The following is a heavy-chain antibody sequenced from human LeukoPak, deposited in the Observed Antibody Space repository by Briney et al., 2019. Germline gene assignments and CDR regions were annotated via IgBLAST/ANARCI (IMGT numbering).Heavy chain of an antibody. CDR3: ARAEDTAMAPIDY. V-gene: IGHV1-69*04. D-gene: IGHD5-18*01. Sequence: ASVKVSCKASGGTFSSYAISWVRQAPGQGLEWMGRIIPILGIANYAQKFQGRVTITADESTSTAYMELSSLRSEDTAVYYCARAEDTAMAPIDYWGQGTLVTVSS. CDR1: GGTFSSYA. J-gene: IGHJ4*02. CDR2: IIPILGIA.